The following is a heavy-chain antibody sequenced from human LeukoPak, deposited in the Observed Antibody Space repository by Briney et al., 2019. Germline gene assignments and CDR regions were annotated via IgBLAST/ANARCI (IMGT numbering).Heavy chain of an antibody. CDR2: IYYSGST. D-gene: IGHD4-23*01. CDR1: GGSISSYY. Sequence: SETLSLTCTVAGGSISSYYWSWIRQPPGKGLEWIGYIYYSGSTNYNPSLKSRVTISVDTSKNQFSLKLSSVTAADTAVYYCARAAGYGGNYYYYYMDVWGKGTTVTVSS. V-gene: IGHV4-59*08. J-gene: IGHJ6*03. CDR3: ARAAGYGGNYYYYYMDV.